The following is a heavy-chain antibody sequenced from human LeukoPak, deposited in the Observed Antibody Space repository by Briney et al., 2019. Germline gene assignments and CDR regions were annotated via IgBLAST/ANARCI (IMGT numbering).Heavy chain of an antibody. D-gene: IGHD3-22*01. CDR1: GGSITNYY. J-gene: IGHJ4*02. V-gene: IGHV4-59*01. CDR2: IYYSGST. CDR3: ARGGRLLGKFDY. Sequence: SETLSLTCTVSGGSITNYYWSWIRQPPGKGLEWIGYIYYSGSTNYIPSLKSRVTISVDTSTNQFSLKLSSVTAADTAVYFCARGGRLLGKFDYWGQGTLVTVSS.